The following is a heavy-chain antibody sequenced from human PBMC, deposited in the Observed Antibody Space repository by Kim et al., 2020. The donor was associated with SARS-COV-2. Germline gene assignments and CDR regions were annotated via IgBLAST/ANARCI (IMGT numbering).Heavy chain of an antibody. D-gene: IGHD1-26*01. V-gene: IGHV3-7*04. Sequence: GGSLRLSCVASGFTFRNHLMSWVRQAPEKGLEWVANIKQDGSEEYYVDSVKGRFTISRDNAKNSLYLQMDSLRAEDTAVYYCARGHGSIWGQGTMVTVSS. CDR2: IKQDGSEE. CDR3: ARGHGSI. J-gene: IGHJ3*02. CDR1: GFTFRNHL.